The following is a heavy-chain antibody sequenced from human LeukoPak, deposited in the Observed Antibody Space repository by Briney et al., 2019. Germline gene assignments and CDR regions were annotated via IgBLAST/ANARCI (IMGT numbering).Heavy chain of an antibody. J-gene: IGHJ6*03. V-gene: IGHV4-39*01. CDR3: ARQRADYFYHYMDV. CDR2: IYYSGTT. CDR1: GGSIDSSSYY. Sequence: PSETLSLTCTVSGGSIDSSSYYWDWIRQPPGKGREWLGNIYYSGTTFYTSSLKSRVTISTDMSKNQFSLRLTSVTAADTAVYYCARQRADYFYHYMDVWGKGTTVIVSS.